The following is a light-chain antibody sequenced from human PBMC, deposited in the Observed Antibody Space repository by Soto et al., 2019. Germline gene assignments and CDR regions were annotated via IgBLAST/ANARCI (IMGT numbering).Light chain of an antibody. Sequence: QSVLTQSPSVSGAPGQRVTISCTGSSSDIGAGYDVHWYQQVPGTAPKLLIYGNINRPSGVPDRFSGSESGTSASLAITGLQADDEADYYCQSYDSSLTVVFGGGTKLTVL. CDR2: GNI. CDR3: QSYDSSLTVV. CDR1: SSDIGAGYD. V-gene: IGLV1-40*01. J-gene: IGLJ2*01.